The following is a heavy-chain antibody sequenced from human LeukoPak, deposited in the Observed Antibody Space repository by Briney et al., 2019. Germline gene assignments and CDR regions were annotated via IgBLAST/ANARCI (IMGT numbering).Heavy chain of an antibody. V-gene: IGHV4-59*02. CDR2: VYYSGST. Sequence: SETLSLTCVVSGGSVSGYYWGWIRQPPGRGLGWIGYVYYSGSTNYNPSFKSRITISVDTSRNQFSLQLSSVTAADTAVYYCARIHRYCSGGACYVLDNWGQGTLVAVSS. J-gene: IGHJ4*02. D-gene: IGHD2-15*01. CDR1: GGSVSGYY. CDR3: ARIHRYCSGGACYVLDN.